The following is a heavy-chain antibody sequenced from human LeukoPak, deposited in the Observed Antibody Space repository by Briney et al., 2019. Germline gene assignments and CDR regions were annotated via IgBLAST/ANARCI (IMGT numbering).Heavy chain of an antibody. Sequence: ASVKVSCKASGYTFTGYYMHWVRQAPGQGLEWMGWINPNSGGTNYAQKFQGRVTMTRDTSISTAYMELSRLRSGDTAVYYCARATTREYYFDYWGQGTLVTVSS. D-gene: IGHD1-1*01. CDR2: INPNSGGT. V-gene: IGHV1-2*02. CDR1: GYTFTGYY. CDR3: ARATTREYYFDY. J-gene: IGHJ4*02.